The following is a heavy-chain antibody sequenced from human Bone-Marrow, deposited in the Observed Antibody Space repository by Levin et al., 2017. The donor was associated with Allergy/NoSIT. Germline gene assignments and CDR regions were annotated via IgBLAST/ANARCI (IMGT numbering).Heavy chain of an antibody. V-gene: IGHV1-8*01. D-gene: IGHD3-3*01. Sequence: ASVKVSCKASGYTFTSYDINWVRQATGQGLEWMGWMNPNSGNTGPAQKFQGRVTMTRNTSISQAYMEVRSLSTEDTAVYYCARAASDRKYYDFWSGFDSHYDALDVWGQGTTVTVS. CDR2: MNPNSGNT. CDR3: ARAASDRKYYDFWSGFDSHYDALDV. CDR1: GYTFTSYD. J-gene: IGHJ6*02.